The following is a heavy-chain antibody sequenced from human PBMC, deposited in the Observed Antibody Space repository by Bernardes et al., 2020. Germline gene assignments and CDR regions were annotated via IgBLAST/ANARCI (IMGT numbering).Heavy chain of an antibody. D-gene: IGHD3-3*01. V-gene: IGHV3-23*01. Sequence: GVSLRLSCAASGFTFSNHAMSWVRQAPGKGLEWVSTIRASGGSTYYADSVEGRFTVSRDNVKSTLYLQMDSLRADDTAVYYCAKDPHEWRFLEWSHYFDYWGQGALVTVSS. CDR2: IRASGGST. J-gene: IGHJ4*02. CDR1: GFTFSNHA. CDR3: AKDPHEWRFLEWSHYFDY.